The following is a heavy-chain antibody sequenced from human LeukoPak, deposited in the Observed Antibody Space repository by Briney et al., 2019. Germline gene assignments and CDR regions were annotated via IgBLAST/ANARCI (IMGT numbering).Heavy chain of an antibody. J-gene: IGHJ4*02. V-gene: IGHV4-4*02. D-gene: IGHD5-12*01. Sequence: SGTLSLTCAVSGGSISSSNWWTWVRQPPGQGLEWIGSIYYTGRPYYNPSLKSRVTISVDTSKNQFSLKLSSVTAADTAEYYCASGRGYDLDYWGQGTLVTVSS. CDR3: ASGRGYDLDY. CDR2: IYYTGRP. CDR1: GGSISSSNW.